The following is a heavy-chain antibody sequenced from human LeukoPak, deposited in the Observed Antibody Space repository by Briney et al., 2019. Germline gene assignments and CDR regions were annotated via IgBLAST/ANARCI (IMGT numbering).Heavy chain of an antibody. Sequence: GGSLRLSCAAAGFSFSSLHMSWVRQAPGKGLEWVSSISDSGSRTYYADSVKGRFTISRDNSKNTPYLQMNSLRAEDTAVYYCAKDNHDFWSGYYPGGYYYMDVWGKGTTVTVSS. CDR1: GFSFSSLH. CDR2: ISDSGSRT. V-gene: IGHV3-23*01. D-gene: IGHD3-3*01. J-gene: IGHJ6*03. CDR3: AKDNHDFWSGYYPGGYYYMDV.